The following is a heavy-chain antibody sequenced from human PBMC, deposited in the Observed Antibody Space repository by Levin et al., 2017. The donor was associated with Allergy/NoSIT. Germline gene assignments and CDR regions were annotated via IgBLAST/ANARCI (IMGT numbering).Heavy chain of an antibody. D-gene: IGHD6-19*01. CDR3: ARDLSVYAVAGTFSSFDY. Sequence: GESLKISCAASGFTFSSYAMHWVRQAPGKGLEWVAVISYDGSNKYYADSVKGRFTISRDNSKNTLYLQMNSLRAEDTAVYYCARDLSVYAVAGTFSSFDYWGQGTLVTVSS. CDR1: GFTFSSYA. V-gene: IGHV3-30-3*01. J-gene: IGHJ4*02. CDR2: ISYDGSNK.